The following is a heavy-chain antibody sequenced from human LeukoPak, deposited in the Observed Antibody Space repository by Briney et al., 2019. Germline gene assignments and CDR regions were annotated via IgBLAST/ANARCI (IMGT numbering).Heavy chain of an antibody. CDR2: INHSGST. CDR1: GGSFSGYY. CDR3: AGNLNGGPLTD. V-gene: IGHV4-34*01. J-gene: IGHJ4*02. Sequence: SETLSLTCAVYGGSFSGYYWSWIRQPPGKGLEWIGEINHSGSTNYNPSLKSRVTISVDTSKNQFSLKLSSVTAADTAVYYCAGNLNGGPLTDWGQGTLVTVSS. D-gene: IGHD1-14*01.